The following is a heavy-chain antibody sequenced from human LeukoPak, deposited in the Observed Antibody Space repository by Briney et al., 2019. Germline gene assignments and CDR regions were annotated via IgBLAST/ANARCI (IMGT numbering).Heavy chain of an antibody. D-gene: IGHD4-11*01. CDR2: ITPIFGTA. CDR3: ASFYSLESYYFDY. J-gene: IGHJ4*02. CDR1: GGTFSSYA. Sequence: SVKVSCKASGGTFSSYAISWVRQAPGQGLEWMGGITPIFGTANYAQKFQGRVTITTDESTGTAYMELSSLRSEDTAVYYCASFYSLESYYFDYWGQGTLVTVSS. V-gene: IGHV1-69*05.